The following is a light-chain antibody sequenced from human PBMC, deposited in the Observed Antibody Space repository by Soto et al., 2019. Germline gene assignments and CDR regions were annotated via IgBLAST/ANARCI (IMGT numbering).Light chain of an antibody. CDR2: LNSDGSH. CDR3: QTWGTGTVV. Sequence: QPVLTQSPSASASLGASVKLTCTLSSGHSSYAIAWHQQQPEKGPRYLMKLNSDGSHSKGDGIPDRFSGSSSGAERYLTSSSLQSEDEADYYVQTWGTGTVVFCGGTKLTVL. V-gene: IGLV4-69*01. J-gene: IGLJ2*01. CDR1: SGHSSYA.